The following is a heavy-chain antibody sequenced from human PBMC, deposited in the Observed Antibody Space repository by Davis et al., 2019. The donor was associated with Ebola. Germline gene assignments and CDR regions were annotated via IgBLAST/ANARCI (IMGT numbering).Heavy chain of an antibody. CDR1: GFTFSDYY. V-gene: IGHV3-7*03. J-gene: IGHJ4*02. CDR2: IKKDGSEK. CDR3: ARGRWLQSYYFDY. D-gene: IGHD5-24*01. Sequence: GESLKISCAASGFTFSDYYMSWIRKAPGKGLEWVANIKKDGSEKYYVDSVKGRFTISRDNAKNSLYLQMNSLRAEDTAVYYCARGRWLQSYYFDYWGQGTLVTVSS.